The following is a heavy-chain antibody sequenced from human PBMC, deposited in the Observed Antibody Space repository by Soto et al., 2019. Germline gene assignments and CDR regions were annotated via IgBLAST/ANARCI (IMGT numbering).Heavy chain of an antibody. D-gene: IGHD2-2*01. V-gene: IGHV1-3*01. CDR3: ARGGRWEYQLPNQP. Sequence: ASVKVSCKASGYAFTSYAMHWVRQAPGQRLEWMGWINAGNGNTKYSQKFQGRVTITRDTSASTAYMELSSLRSEDTAVYYCARGGRWEYQLPNQPWGQGTLVTVSS. CDR2: INAGNGNT. CDR1: GYAFTSYA. J-gene: IGHJ5*02.